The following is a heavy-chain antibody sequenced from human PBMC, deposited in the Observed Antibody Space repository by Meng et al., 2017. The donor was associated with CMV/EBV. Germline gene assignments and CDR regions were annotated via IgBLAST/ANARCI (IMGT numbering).Heavy chain of an antibody. CDR2: TNSDGSST. V-gene: IGHV3-74*01. D-gene: IGHD3-16*01. CDR1: GFTFSSYW. J-gene: IGHJ3*02. CDR3: ARDQGGAFDI. Sequence: GGSLRLSCAVSGFTFSSYWMHWVRQVPGKGLVWVSHTNSDGSSTSYADSVKGRFTISRDNAKNTLYLQMNSLRAEDTAVYYCARDQGGAFDIWGQGTMVTVSS.